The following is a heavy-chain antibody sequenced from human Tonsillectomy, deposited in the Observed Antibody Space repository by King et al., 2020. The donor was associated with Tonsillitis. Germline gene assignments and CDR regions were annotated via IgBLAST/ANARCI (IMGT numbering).Heavy chain of an antibody. J-gene: IGHJ3*02. D-gene: IGHD5-18*01. CDR2: ISYDGSTK. CDR1: GFTFSSYT. CDR3: AKAESAMVLSAFDI. V-gene: IGHV3-30*18. Sequence: VQLVESGGGVVQPGRSLRLSCAASGFTFSSYTMHWVRQAPGKGLEWVALISYDGSTKYYADSVKGRFTISRDNSKNTLYLQMNSLGAEDTAVYYCAKAESAMVLSAFDIWGQGTMVTVSS.